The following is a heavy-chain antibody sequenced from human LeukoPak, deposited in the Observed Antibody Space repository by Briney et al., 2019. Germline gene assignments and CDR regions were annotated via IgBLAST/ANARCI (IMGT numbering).Heavy chain of an antibody. V-gene: IGHV3-30*04. CDR1: GFTFSSYA. Sequence: GGSLRLSCAASGFTFSSYAMHWVRQAPGKGLEWVAVISYDGSNKYYADSVKGRFTISRDNSKNTLYLQMNSLRAEDTAVYYCARDAQDSSSWYDSGYYMDVWGKGTTVTVSS. D-gene: IGHD6-13*01. CDR3: ARDAQDSSSWYDSGYYMDV. CDR2: ISYDGSNK. J-gene: IGHJ6*03.